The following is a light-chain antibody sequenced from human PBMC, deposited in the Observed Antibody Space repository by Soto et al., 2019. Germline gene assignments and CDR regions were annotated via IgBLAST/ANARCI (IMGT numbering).Light chain of an antibody. CDR1: NIGSKS. CDR2: DDS. CDR3: QVWDSSSDHRGV. Sequence: SYELTQPPSVSVAPGQTARITSGGNNIGSKSVHWYQQKPGQAPVLVVYDDSDRPSGIPERFSGSNSGNTATLTISRVEAGDEADYYCQVWDSSSDHRGVFGGGTKLTVL. J-gene: IGLJ3*02. V-gene: IGLV3-21*02.